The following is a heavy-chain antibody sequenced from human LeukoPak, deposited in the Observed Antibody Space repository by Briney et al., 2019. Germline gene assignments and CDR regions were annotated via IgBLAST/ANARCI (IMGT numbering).Heavy chain of an antibody. J-gene: IGHJ5*02. V-gene: IGHV4-34*01. D-gene: IGHD6-13*01. CDR1: GGSFSGYY. Sequence: PSETLSLTCAVYGGSFSGYYWSWIRQPPGKGLEWIGEINHSGSTNYNPSLKSRVTISVDTSKNQFSLKLSSVTAADTAVYYCASRAKIAAAGTFTIHNWFDPWGQGTLVTVSS. CDR3: ASRAKIAAAGTFTIHNWFDP. CDR2: INHSGST.